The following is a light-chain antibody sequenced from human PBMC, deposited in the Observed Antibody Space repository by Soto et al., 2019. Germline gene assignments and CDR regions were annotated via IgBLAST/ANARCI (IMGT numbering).Light chain of an antibody. J-gene: IGKJ5*01. CDR2: GAS. Sequence: EIVLTQSPGTLSLSPGEIATLSFSASQSVSSSFLAWYQQKVGQAPRLLIYGASSRATGIPDRFSGSGSGTDFTLTISRLEAEDFAVYYCQQYGSSPRTFGQGTRLEIK. V-gene: IGKV3-20*01. CDR3: QQYGSSPRT. CDR1: QSVSSSF.